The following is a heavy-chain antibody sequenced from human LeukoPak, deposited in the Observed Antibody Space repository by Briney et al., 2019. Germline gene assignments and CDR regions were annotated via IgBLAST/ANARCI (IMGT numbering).Heavy chain of an antibody. Sequence: ASVKVSCKASGYTFTSYGISWVRQAPGQGLEWMGYMNPNSGKTVYAQNFLGRLTISIDTSINTAYMELSNLRSDDTAVYYCARESLYPWGQGTLVTVSS. CDR3: ARESLYP. CDR2: MNPNSGKT. D-gene: IGHD3-10*01. V-gene: IGHV1-8*03. J-gene: IGHJ5*02. CDR1: GYTFTSYG.